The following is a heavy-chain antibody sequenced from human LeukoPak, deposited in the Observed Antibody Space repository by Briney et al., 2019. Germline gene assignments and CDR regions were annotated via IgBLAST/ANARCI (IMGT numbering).Heavy chain of an antibody. CDR2: MNPNSGNT. D-gene: IGHD6-13*01. J-gene: IGHJ4*02. CDR1: GYTFTGYD. Sequence: ASVKVSCKASGYTFTGYDINWVRQAPGQGLEWMGWMNPNSGNTGYAQKFQGRVTMTRNTSISTAYMELSSLRSEDTAVYYCAGSKAAAGTFDYWGQGTLVTVSS. CDR3: AGSKAAAGTFDY. V-gene: IGHV1-8*01.